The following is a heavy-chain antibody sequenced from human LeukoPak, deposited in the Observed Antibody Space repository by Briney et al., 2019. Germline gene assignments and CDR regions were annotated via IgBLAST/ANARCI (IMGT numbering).Heavy chain of an antibody. J-gene: IGHJ4*02. CDR3: ARDNGDYGFDY. Sequence: PSETLSLTCTVSGGSISSGGYCWSWIRQHPGKGLEWIGYIYYSGSTYYNPSLKSRVTISVDTSKNQFSLKLSSVTAADTAVYYCARDNGDYGFDYWGQGTLVTVSS. CDR2: IYYSGST. V-gene: IGHV4-31*03. D-gene: IGHD4-17*01. CDR1: GGSISSGGYC.